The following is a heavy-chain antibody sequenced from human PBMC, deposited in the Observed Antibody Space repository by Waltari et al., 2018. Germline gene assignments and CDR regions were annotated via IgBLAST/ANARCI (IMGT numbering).Heavy chain of an antibody. CDR3: VTGLTTVTAKDYFDH. J-gene: IGHJ4*02. D-gene: IGHD4-17*01. CDR2: IKQDGSEK. Sequence: EAQLVESGGGSVQPGGALRFSCAASGMPFSNYWFNWVRQAPGKGLEWVANIKQDGSEKNYVDSVEGRFSISRDNAQNSLYLQMNSLRAEDTAIYYCVTGLTTVTAKDYFDHWGQGALVTVS. V-gene: IGHV3-7*01. CDR1: GMPFSNYW.